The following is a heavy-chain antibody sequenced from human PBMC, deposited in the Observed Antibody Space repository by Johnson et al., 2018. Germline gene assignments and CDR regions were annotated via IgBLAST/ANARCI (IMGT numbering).Heavy chain of an antibody. Sequence: VQLVESGGGVVQPGRSLRLSCAASGFTFSSYAMHWVRQAPGKGLEWVAVISYAGSNKYYADSVKGRFTISTDNSKNTLYRQMNRLRDEDTAVYYCSRARYWSGGGCSGWVDPWGQGTLVTVSS. CDR3: SRARYWSGGGCSGWVDP. J-gene: IGHJ5*02. V-gene: IGHV3-30*14. CDR2: ISYAGSNK. CDR1: GFTFSSYA. D-gene: IGHD2-15*01.